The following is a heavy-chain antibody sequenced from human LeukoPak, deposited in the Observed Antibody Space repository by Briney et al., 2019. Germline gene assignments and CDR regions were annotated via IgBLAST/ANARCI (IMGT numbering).Heavy chain of an antibody. Sequence: SVKVSCKASGYTFTMYGITWVRQAPGQGLEWMGGIIPIFGTANYAQKFQGRVTITADESTSTAYMELSSLRSEDTAVYYCAIAYYDILTGYYLDYWGQGTLVTVSS. V-gene: IGHV1-69*13. J-gene: IGHJ4*02. CDR1: GYTFTMYG. CDR3: AIAYYDILTGYYLDY. D-gene: IGHD3-9*01. CDR2: IIPIFGTA.